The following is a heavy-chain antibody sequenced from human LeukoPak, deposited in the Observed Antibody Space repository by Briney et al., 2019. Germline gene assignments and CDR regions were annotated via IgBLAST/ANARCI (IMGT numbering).Heavy chain of an antibody. CDR1: GYTFTGYY. CDR2: INPNSGGT. D-gene: IGHD4-17*01. V-gene: IGHV1-2*02. J-gene: IGHJ4*02. CDR3: AIFDYGDYDYYFDY. Sequence: ASVKVSCKASGYTFTGYYMHWVRQAPGQGLEWMGWINPNSGGTNYAQKFQGRVTMTRDTSISTAYMELSRLRSDDTAVYYCAIFDYGDYDYYFDYWGQGTLVTVSS.